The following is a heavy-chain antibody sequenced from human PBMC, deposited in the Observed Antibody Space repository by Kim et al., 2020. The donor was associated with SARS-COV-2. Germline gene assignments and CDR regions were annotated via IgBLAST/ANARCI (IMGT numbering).Heavy chain of an antibody. V-gene: IGHV3-48*02. CDR1: GFTFSNYM. CDR2: ISSTSSII. J-gene: IGHJ6*02. CDR3: AGDTGRTGYYYGMDL. D-gene: IGHD1-1*01. Sequence: GGSLRLSCAASGFTFSNYMMNWVRQAPGKGLEWVSYISSTSSIIYFADSVKGRFTISRDNAKNSVYLQMNSLRDDDTAVYYCAGDTGRTGYYYGMDLWGQGTTVTVSS.